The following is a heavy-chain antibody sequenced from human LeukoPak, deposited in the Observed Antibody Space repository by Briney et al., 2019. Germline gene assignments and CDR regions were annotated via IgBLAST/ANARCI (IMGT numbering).Heavy chain of an antibody. CDR1: GFTFSNYN. D-gene: IGHD6-6*01. CDR3: AKWYSSSSGIDAFDI. V-gene: IGHV3-21*01. J-gene: IGHJ3*02. Sequence: GGSLRLSCAASGFTFSNYNMNWVRQTPGKGLEWVSSITRDSIYTFYADSVKGRFTISRDNSKNTLYLRMNSLRAEDTAVYYCAKWYSSSSGIDAFDIWGQGTMVTVSS. CDR2: ITRDSIYT.